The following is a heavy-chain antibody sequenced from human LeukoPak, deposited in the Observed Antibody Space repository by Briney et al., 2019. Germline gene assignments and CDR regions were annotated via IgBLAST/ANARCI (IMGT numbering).Heavy chain of an antibody. CDR3: ASSKGYYDFWSGPLYFDY. J-gene: IGHJ4*02. CDR2: IYYSGST. V-gene: IGHV4-59*01. Sequence: SETLSLTCTVSGGSISSYYWGWIRQPPGKGLEWIGYIYYSGSTNYNPSLKSRVTISVDTSKNQFSLKLSSMTAADTAVYYCASSKGYYDFWSGPLYFDYWGQGTLVTVSS. CDR1: GGSISSYY. D-gene: IGHD3-3*01.